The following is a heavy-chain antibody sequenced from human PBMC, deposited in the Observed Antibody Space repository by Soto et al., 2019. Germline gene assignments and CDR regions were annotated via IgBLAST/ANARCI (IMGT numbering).Heavy chain of an antibody. CDR1: GGNLSKSA. CDR3: ASKYNLNV. CDR2: IIPFFGTP. V-gene: IGHV1-69*12. Sequence: QVQLVQSGAEVKKPGSSVKVSCKASGGNLSKSAITWVRQAPGQGLEWMGGIIPFFGTPNYAQKFQGRVTVVADESTNTAYMELRSLKSEDTAVYDCASKYNLNVWGQGTLVTVSS. D-gene: IGHD1-1*01. J-gene: IGHJ4*02.